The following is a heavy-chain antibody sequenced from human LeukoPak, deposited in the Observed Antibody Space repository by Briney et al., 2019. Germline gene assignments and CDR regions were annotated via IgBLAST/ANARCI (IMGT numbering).Heavy chain of an antibody. CDR3: ATDLYY. CDR2: INQDGSEK. D-gene: IGHD2-15*01. CDR1: GLTFSTYW. Sequence: GGSLRLSCAASGLTFSTYWMSWVRQVLGKGLEWVANINQDGSEKNYVDSVKGRFTISRDNVKNSLYLQMNSLRAEDTAVYYCATDLYYWGQGTLVTVSS. V-gene: IGHV3-7*04. J-gene: IGHJ4*02.